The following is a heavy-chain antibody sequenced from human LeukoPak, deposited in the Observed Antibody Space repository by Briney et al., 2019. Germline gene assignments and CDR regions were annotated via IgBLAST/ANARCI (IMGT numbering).Heavy chain of an antibody. D-gene: IGHD6-19*01. V-gene: IGHV3-33*08. J-gene: IGHJ2*01. CDR2: IGYDGRNK. CDR1: GFTFRSYA. CDR3: ARDMEQWLVQDWCFDL. Sequence: PGGSLRLSCAASGFTFRSYAMHWVRQAPGKGLEWVAVIGYDGRNKYYADSVKGRFIISRDNSKNTLYLQMNILRAEDTAVYYCARDMEQWLVQDWCFDLWGRGTLVTVSS.